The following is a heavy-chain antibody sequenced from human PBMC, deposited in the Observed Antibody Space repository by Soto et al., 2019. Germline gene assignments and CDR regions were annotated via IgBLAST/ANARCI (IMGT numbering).Heavy chain of an antibody. CDR2: INHSGST. D-gene: IGHD3-10*01. V-gene: IGHV4-34*01. J-gene: IGHJ4*02. CDR3: ARGYYYGSGSYQDY. CDR1: GGSFSGYY. Sequence: TSETLSLTCAVYGGSFSGYYWSWIRQPPGKGLEWIGEINHSGSTNYNPSLKSRVTISVDTSKNQFSLKLSSVTAADTAVYYCARGYYYGSGSYQDYWGQGTLVTVSS.